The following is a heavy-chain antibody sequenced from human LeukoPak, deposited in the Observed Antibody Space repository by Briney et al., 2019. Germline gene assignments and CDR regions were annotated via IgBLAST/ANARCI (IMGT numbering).Heavy chain of an antibody. CDR1: GYTFTGYY. CDR2: INPNSGGT. CDR3: ARGLYSSGWTIY. Sequence: GASVTVSCTASGYTFTGYYMHWVRQAPGQGLEWMGWINPNSGGTNYAQKFQGRVTMTRDTSISTAYMELSRLRSDDTAVYYCARGLYSSGWTIYWGQGTLVTVSS. V-gene: IGHV1-2*02. J-gene: IGHJ4*02. D-gene: IGHD6-19*01.